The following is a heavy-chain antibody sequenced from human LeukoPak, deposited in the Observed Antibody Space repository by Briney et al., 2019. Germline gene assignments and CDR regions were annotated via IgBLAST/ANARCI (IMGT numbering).Heavy chain of an antibody. CDR3: ARGAFISVAGKRFYYYYGMDV. CDR2: IYYSGST. J-gene: IGHJ6*02. CDR1: GGSVSSGSYY. Sequence: SETLSLTCTVSGGSVSSGSYYWSWIRQPPGKGLEWIGYIYYSGSTNYNPSLKSRVTISVDTSKNQFSLKLSSVTAADTAVYYCARGAFISVAGKRFYYYYGMDVWGQGTTVTVSS. D-gene: IGHD6-19*01. V-gene: IGHV4-61*01.